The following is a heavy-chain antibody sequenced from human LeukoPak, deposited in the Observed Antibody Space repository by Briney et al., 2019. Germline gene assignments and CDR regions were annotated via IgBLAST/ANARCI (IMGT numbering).Heavy chain of an antibody. V-gene: IGHV3-73*01. J-gene: IGHJ4*02. CDR3: TSVVVVPAAPDY. Sequence: GGSLRLSCAASGFTFSGSAMHWVRQASGKGLERVGRIRSKANSYATAYAASVKGRFTISRDDSKNTAYLQMNSLKTEDTAVYNCTSVVVVPAAPDYWGQGTLVTVSS. CDR2: IRSKANSYAT. D-gene: IGHD2-2*01. CDR1: GFTFSGSA.